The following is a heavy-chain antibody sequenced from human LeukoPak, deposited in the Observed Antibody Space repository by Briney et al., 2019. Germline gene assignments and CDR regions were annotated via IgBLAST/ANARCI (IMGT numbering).Heavy chain of an antibody. CDR2: ITSSSSNR. CDR1: ALTVISYS. J-gene: IGHJ6*03. D-gene: IGHD6-13*01. CDR3: AIGVQQQLVLGYYYYYMDV. Sequence: GRSLRLSFAAAALTVISYSTDSVRQAPGKGLEWVSYITSSSSNRYYADTVNGRFTISRDNAKNSLYLQMNSLRAEDTGVYYGAIGVQQQLVLGYYYYYMDVWGKGTTVTVSS. V-gene: IGHV3-48*01.